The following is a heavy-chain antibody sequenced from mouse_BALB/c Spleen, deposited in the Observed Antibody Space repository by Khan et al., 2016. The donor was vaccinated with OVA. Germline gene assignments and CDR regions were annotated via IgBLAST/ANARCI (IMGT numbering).Heavy chain of an antibody. D-gene: IGHD2-12*01. CDR2: IDPSTDYT. Sequence: QVQLQQSGAELAKPGASVKMSCKASGYTFTAYWVHWVKQRPGQGLEWIGYIDPSTDYTEYNQRFKDKATLTTYKSSSTAYMQLSSLTSEDSAVYYCARRGLYVIFAYWGQGTLVTVSA. V-gene: IGHV1-7*01. CDR3: ARRGLYVIFAY. CDR1: GYTFTAYW. J-gene: IGHJ3*01.